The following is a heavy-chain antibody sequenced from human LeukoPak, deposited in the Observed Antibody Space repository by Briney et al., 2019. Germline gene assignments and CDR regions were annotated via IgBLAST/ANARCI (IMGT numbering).Heavy chain of an antibody. D-gene: IGHD3-3*01. CDR1: GGSFSGYY. CDR3: AKKRRRGYYLNSAFDM. Sequence: SETLSLTCGVYGGSFSGYYWSWIRQPPGKALEWIGEVSHRGTTSYSPSLKSRVTISVETSKNQFSLSVKSVTAADTAIYYCAKKRRRGYYLNSAFDMWGQGTMVTVSS. V-gene: IGHV4-34*01. CDR2: VSHRGTT. J-gene: IGHJ3*02.